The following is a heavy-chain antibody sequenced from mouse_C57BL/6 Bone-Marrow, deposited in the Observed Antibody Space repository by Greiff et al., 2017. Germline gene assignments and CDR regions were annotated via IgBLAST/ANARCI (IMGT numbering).Heavy chain of an antibody. V-gene: IGHV1-81*01. CDR3: ARGAYSFFYAMDY. Sequence: VKLMESGAELARPGASVKLSCKASGYTFTSYGISWVKQRTGQGLEWIGEIYPRSGNTYYNEKFKGKATLTADKSSRTAYMALRSLTSEDSAVYFCARGAYSFFYAMDYWGQGTSVTVSS. CDR2: IYPRSGNT. J-gene: IGHJ4*01. CDR1: GYTFTSYG. D-gene: IGHD2-12*01.